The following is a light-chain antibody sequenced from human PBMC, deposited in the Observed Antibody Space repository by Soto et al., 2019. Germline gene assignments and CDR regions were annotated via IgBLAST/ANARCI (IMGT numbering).Light chain of an antibody. V-gene: IGLV2-23*01. CDR1: SSDVGSYNL. CDR2: EGS. J-gene: IGLJ1*01. Sequence: QSALTQPASVSGSPGQSITISCTGTSSDVGSYNLVSWYQQHPGKAPKLMIYEGSKRPSGVSNRFSGSKSGDTASLTISGLQAEDEADYYCCSYAGSYTYVFGIGTKLTVL. CDR3: CSYAGSYTYV.